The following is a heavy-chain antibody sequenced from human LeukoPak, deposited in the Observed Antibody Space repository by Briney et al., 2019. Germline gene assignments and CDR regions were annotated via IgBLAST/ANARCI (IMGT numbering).Heavy chain of an antibody. CDR2: VWYHGSNR. V-gene: IGHV3-33*01. D-gene: IGHD5-12*01. CDR1: IFIFRICC. J-gene: IGHJ6*03. Sequence: GRCLGLLRAVWIFIFRICCTLGVSQPSGKGLVEGAVVWYHGSNRHYADSVKGRFTIPRDNSKNTLYLQMHSLRAEDTAVYYCARGGDIVATTGNYMDVWGKGTTVTVSS. CDR3: ARGGDIVATTGNYMDV.